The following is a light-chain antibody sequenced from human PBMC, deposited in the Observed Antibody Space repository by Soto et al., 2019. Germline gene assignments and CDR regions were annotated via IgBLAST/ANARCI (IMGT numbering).Light chain of an antibody. CDR2: DAS. V-gene: IGKV3-11*01. CDR3: QQRSNWPPWT. CDR1: QSVSSY. Sequence: EIVLTQSPATLSLSPGERATRSCRASQSVSSYLAWYQQKPGQAPRLLIYDASNRATGIPARFSGSGSGTDFTLTISSLEPEHFAVYYCQQRSNWPPWTFGQGTKVEIK. J-gene: IGKJ1*01.